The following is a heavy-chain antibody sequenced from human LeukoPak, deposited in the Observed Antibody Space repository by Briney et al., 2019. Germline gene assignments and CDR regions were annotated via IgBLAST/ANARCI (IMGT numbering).Heavy chain of an antibody. D-gene: IGHD4-17*01. CDR1: GGSTSSGSYY. CDR2: IYYSGST. Sequence: SETLSLTCTVSGGSTSSGSYYWSWIRQPPGKGLEWIGSIYYSGSTYYNPSLKSRVTISVDTSKNQFSLKLSSVTAADTAVYYCARDNGGYGDYGAWGQGTLVTVSS. V-gene: IGHV4-39*07. CDR3: ARDNGGYGDYGA. J-gene: IGHJ5*02.